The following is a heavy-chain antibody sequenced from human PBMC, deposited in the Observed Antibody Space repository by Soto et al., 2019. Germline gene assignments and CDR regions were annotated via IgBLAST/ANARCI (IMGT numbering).Heavy chain of an antibody. D-gene: IGHD3-3*01. Sequence: EEQVVESGGGLVQPEGSLRLSCVASGFSLSGQWMHWVRQPPGKGLMWVARVKSDGTTVDYADAVKGRFTISRDNAKNTLYLQMNSLRAEDTAVYYCARDWRYLEWLAGRDYYYMDIWGKGTKVTVSS. J-gene: IGHJ6*03. CDR3: ARDWRYLEWLAGRDYYYMDI. CDR1: GFSLSGQW. V-gene: IGHV3-74*01. CDR2: VKSDGTTV.